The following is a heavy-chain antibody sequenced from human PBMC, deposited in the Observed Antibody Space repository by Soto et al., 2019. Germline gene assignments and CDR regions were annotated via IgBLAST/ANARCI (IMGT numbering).Heavy chain of an antibody. V-gene: IGHV3-23*01. CDR2: LFGNGAGI. CDR3: AKDRQPDGFWPFDH. CDR1: GFTFSTYA. J-gene: IGHJ4*02. D-gene: IGHD3-3*01. Sequence: EVHLLESGGGLVQPGGSLRLSCVGSGFTFSTYAMSWVRQAPGSGLEWVAGLFGNGAGIEYADSVKGRFTISRDNSRNTLYLPMNSLRAEDTATYYCAKDRQPDGFWPFDHWGQGSLITVSS.